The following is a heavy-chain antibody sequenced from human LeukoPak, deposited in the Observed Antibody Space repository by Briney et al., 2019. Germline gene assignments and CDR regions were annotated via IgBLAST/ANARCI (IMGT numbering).Heavy chain of an antibody. J-gene: IGHJ5*02. V-gene: IGHV3-11*01. CDR3: ASDASGYFWFDP. CDR1: GFTFSDYY. D-gene: IGHD5-12*01. CDR2: ISSSGYTM. Sequence: GGSLRLSCAASGFTFSDYYMNWIRQTPGKGLEWLSYISSSGYTMFYADSVRGRFTISRDNAKNSLYLQMNSLRAEDTAVYYCASDASGYFWFDPWGQGTLVTVSS.